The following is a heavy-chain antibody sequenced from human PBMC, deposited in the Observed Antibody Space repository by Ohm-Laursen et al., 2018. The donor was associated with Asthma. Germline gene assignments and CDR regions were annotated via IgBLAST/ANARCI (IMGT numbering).Heavy chain of an antibody. CDR3: ARVRVGSYGILQTYYYYGMDV. D-gene: IGHD5-18*01. CDR1: GGTFSSYA. Sequence: GASVKVSCNASGGTFSSYAISWVRQAPGQGLEWMGGIIPIFGTANYAQKFQGRVTITADESTSTACMELSSLRSEDTAVYYCARVRVGSYGILQTYYYYGMDVWGQGTTVTVSS. V-gene: IGHV1-69*13. CDR2: IIPIFGTA. J-gene: IGHJ6*02.